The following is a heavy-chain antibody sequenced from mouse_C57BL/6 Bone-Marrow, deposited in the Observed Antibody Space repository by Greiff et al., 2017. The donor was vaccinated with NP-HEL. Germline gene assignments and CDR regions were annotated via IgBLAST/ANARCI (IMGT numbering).Heavy chain of an antibody. J-gene: IGHJ2*01. V-gene: IGHV6-6*01. CDR2: IRNKANNHAT. D-gene: IGHD1-1*01. Sequence: EVKLMESGGGLVQPGGSMKLSCAASGFTFSDAWMDWVRQSPEKGLEWVAEIRNKANNHATYYAESVKGRFTISRDDSKSSVYLQMNSLRAEDTGIYYCTGLITTVVAHFDYWGQGTTLTVSS. CDR1: GFTFSDAW. CDR3: TGLITTVVAHFDY.